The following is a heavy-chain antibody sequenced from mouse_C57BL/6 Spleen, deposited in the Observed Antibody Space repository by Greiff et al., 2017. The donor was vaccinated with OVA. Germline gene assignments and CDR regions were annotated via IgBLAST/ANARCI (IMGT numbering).Heavy chain of an antibody. J-gene: IGHJ4*01. CDR1: GFTFSDYY. Sequence: EVQLVESEGGLVQPGSSMKLSCTASGFTFSDYYMAWVRQVPEKGLEWVANINYDGSSTYYLDSLKSRFIISRDNAKNILYLQMSSLKSDDTATYYCVRRHYGNYDAMDYWGQGTSVTVSS. CDR3: VRRHYGNYDAMDY. V-gene: IGHV5-16*01. D-gene: IGHD2-1*01. CDR2: INYDGSST.